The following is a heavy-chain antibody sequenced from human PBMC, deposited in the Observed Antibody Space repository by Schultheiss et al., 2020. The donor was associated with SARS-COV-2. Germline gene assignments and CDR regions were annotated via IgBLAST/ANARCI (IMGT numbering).Heavy chain of an antibody. J-gene: IGHJ4*02. CDR1: GGTFSSYA. Sequence: SVKVSCKASGGTFSSYAISWVRQAPGQGLEWMGGIIPIFGTANYAQKFQGRVTITADKSTSTAYMKLSSLRSEDTALYYCARIHSSSWFAPFDYWGQGSLVTVAS. CDR3: ARIHSSSWFAPFDY. V-gene: IGHV1-69*06. CDR2: IIPIFGTA. D-gene: IGHD6-13*01.